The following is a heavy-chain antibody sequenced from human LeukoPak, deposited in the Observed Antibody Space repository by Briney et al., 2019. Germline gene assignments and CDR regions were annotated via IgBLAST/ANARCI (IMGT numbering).Heavy chain of an antibody. Sequence: ASVKVSYKASGYTFTGNHMHWVRQAPGQGLEWMGWINPNSGGTNYAQKFQGRVIMTRDTSISTAYMELSRLGSDDTAVYYCARDFYDTSTYYYVDAFDIWGQGTMVTVSS. J-gene: IGHJ3*02. V-gene: IGHV1-2*02. D-gene: IGHD3-22*01. CDR3: ARDFYDTSTYYYVDAFDI. CDR1: GYTFTGNH. CDR2: INPNSGGT.